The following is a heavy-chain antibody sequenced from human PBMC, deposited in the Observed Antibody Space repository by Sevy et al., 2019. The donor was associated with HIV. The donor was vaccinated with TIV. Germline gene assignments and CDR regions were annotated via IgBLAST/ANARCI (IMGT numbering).Heavy chain of an antibody. Sequence: GGSLRLSCAASGFTFSSYAMSWVRQAPGKGLEWVSAISGSGGSTYYADSVKGRFTISRDNSKNTLYLQMNSLRAEDTAVYYCAKEPIDFWSGYYKREYFDYWVQGTLVTVSS. J-gene: IGHJ4*02. CDR2: ISGSGGST. V-gene: IGHV3-23*01. CDR1: GFTFSSYA. D-gene: IGHD3-3*01. CDR3: AKEPIDFWSGYYKREYFDY.